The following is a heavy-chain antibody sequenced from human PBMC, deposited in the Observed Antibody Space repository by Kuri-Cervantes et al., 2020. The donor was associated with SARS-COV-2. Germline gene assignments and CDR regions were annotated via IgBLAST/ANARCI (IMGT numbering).Heavy chain of an antibody. V-gene: IGHV5-10-1*01. D-gene: IGHD2-2*02. CDR1: GYSFTSYW. CDR2: IDPSDSYT. J-gene: IGHJ6*02. CDR3: ARMGVPAAIQVYYYYGMDV. Sequence: KVSCKGSGYSFTSYWISWVRQMPGKGLEWMGRIDPSDSYTNYSPSFQGHVTISADKSISTAYLQWSSLKASDTAMYYCARMGVPAAIQVYYYYGMDVWGQGTTVTVSS.